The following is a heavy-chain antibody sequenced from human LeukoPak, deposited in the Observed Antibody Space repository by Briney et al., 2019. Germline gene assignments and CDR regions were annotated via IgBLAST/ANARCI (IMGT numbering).Heavy chain of an antibody. CDR1: GGSVSGYY. CDR2: IHYSGST. J-gene: IGHJ4*02. CDR3: ARGGSKQWLVDDS. V-gene: IGHV4-59*02. D-gene: IGHD6-19*01. Sequence: SETRSLTCTVSGGSVSGYYWSWIRQPPGKGLEWIGYIHYSGSTNYNPSLKSRVTISVDTSKNQFSLKLSSVTAADTAIYYCARGGSKQWLVDDSWGQGTLVTVSS.